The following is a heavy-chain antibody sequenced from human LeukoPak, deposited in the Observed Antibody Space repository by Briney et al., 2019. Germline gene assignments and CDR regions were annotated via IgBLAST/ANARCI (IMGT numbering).Heavy chain of an antibody. Sequence: GESPKISRDGSCYTFTNYWIALVRHMPGTGLEWVVTVYAGASDTRYGPSFQGHFTISAATSSATAYLEWTSLKASASAMYYCLRGVQKYGGHGRLWGQGTLVVVSS. D-gene: IGHD4-23*01. CDR3: LRGVQKYGGHGRL. CDR2: VYAGASDT. V-gene: IGHV5-51*01. J-gene: IGHJ4*02. CDR1: CYTFTNYW.